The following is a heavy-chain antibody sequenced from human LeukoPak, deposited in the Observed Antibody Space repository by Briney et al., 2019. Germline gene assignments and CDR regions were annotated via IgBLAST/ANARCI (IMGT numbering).Heavy chain of an antibody. CDR2: INHSGST. D-gene: IGHD6-19*01. CDR3: VRRSRSGSGWLIEY. Sequence: SETLSLTCAVYGGSFSGYYWNWIRQPPGKGLEWIGEINHSGSTNYNPSLKSRVTISVDTSKNQFSLKLTSVTAADTAVYYRVRRSRSGSGWLIEYWGQGTLVTVSS. CDR1: GGSFSGYY. J-gene: IGHJ4*02. V-gene: IGHV4-34*01.